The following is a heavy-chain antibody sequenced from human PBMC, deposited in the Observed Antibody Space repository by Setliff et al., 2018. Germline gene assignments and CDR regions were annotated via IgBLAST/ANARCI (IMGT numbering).Heavy chain of an antibody. CDR3: ARDPMATQPYNYAWFDP. D-gene: IGHD5-12*01. CDR1: GFTFSSYS. Sequence: GGSLRLSCAASGFTFSSYSMNWVRQAPGKGLEWVSYISSSSSTIYYADSVKGRFTISRDNAKNSLYLQMNSLRAEDTAVYYCARDPMATQPYNYAWFDPWGQGTLVTVSS. CDR2: ISSSSSTI. J-gene: IGHJ5*02. V-gene: IGHV3-48*04.